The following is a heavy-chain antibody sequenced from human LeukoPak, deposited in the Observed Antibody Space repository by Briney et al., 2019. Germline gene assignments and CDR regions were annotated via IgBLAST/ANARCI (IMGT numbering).Heavy chain of an antibody. V-gene: IGHV3-30*18. CDR1: GFTFSSYG. CDR3: AKDMGRYCSSTSCYNYYYYGMDV. J-gene: IGHJ6*02. D-gene: IGHD2-2*02. Sequence: GGSLRLSCAASGFTFSSYGMHCVRQAPGKGLEWVAVISYDGSNKYYADSVKGRFTISRDNSKNTLYLQMNSLRAEDTAVYYCAKDMGRYCSSTSCYNYYYYGMDVWGQGTTVTVSS. CDR2: ISYDGSNK.